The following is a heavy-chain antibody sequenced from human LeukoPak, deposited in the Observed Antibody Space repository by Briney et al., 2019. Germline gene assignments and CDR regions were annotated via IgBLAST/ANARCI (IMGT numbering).Heavy chain of an antibody. J-gene: IGHJ4*02. V-gene: IGHV3-11*01. D-gene: IGHD2-2*01. CDR1: GFTFSDYY. CDR3: ARDDLGYCSSTSCYFFDY. CDR2: ISSSGSTI. Sequence: GGSLRLSCAASGFTFSDYYMSWIRQAPGKGLEWVSYISSSGSTIYYADSVKGRFTISRDNAKNSLYLQMNSLRAEDTAVYYCARDDLGYCSSTSCYFFDYWGQGTLVTVSS.